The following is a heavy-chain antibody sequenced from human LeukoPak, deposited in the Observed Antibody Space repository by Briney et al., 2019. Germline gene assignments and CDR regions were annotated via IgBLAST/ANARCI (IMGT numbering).Heavy chain of an antibody. D-gene: IGHD3-10*01. CDR1: GFTFSSYT. CDR2: ISSSSSYI. CDR3: ARDIAPPRLLWFGEQPPHYFDY. Sequence: GGSLRLSCAASGFTFSSYTMNWVRQALGEGLEWVSSISSSSSYIYYADSVKGRFTISRDNAKNSLYLQMNSLRAEDTAVYYCARDIAPPRLLWFGEQPPHYFDYWGQGTLVTVSS. J-gene: IGHJ4*02. V-gene: IGHV3-21*01.